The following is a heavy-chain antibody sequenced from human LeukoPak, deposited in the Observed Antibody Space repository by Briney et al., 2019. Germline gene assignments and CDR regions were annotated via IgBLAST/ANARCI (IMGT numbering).Heavy chain of an antibody. Sequence: GASVKVSCKASGYTFTRYYMQWVRQAPGQGLEWMGIINPSGGSTNYAQKFQGRVTITADESTSTAYMELSSLRSEDTAVYYCARVMAAAGTALDYWGQGTLVTVSS. D-gene: IGHD6-13*01. CDR2: INPSGGST. CDR1: GYTFTRYY. J-gene: IGHJ4*02. CDR3: ARVMAAAGTALDY. V-gene: IGHV1-46*01.